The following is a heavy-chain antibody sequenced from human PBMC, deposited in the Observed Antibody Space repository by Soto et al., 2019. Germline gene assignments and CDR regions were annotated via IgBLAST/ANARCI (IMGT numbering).Heavy chain of an antibody. J-gene: IGHJ6*02. V-gene: IGHV3-33*01. CDR2: IWYDGSNK. CDR1: GFTFSSYG. Sequence: ESGGGVVQPGRSLRLSCAASGFTFSSYGMQWVRQAPGKGLEWVAVIWYDGSNKYYADSVKGRFTISRDNSKNTLYLQMNSLRAEDTAVYYCARGNYSSSYYGVDVWGQGTTVTVSS. CDR3: ARGNYSSSYYGVDV. D-gene: IGHD6-13*01.